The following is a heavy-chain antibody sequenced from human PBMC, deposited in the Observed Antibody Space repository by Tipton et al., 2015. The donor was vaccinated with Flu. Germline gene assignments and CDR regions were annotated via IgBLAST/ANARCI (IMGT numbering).Heavy chain of an antibody. CDR3: ARGTNSISSLPFDT. J-gene: IGHJ4*02. D-gene: IGHD6-6*01. V-gene: IGHV4-39*01. Sequence: GLVKPSETLSLTCTDSRGSIRSRSYSWGWIRQPPGKGLEWIGSMYYSGRAYYNPSLKSRVTISVDTSKNQFSLKLISVTAADTAVYYCARGTNSISSLPFDTWGRGTLVTVSS. CDR2: MYYSGRA. CDR1: RGSIRSRSYS.